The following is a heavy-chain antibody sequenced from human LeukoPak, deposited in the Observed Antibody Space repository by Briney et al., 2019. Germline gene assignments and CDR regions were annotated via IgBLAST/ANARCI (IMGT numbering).Heavy chain of an antibody. V-gene: IGHV3-23*01. CDR1: RFTFGSYG. CDR2: ISGSGGST. CDR3: AREASGSGTFYFDS. J-gene: IGHJ4*02. Sequence: GGSLRLSCVASRFTFGSYGMSWVRQAPGKGLEWVSVISGSGGSTYITDSVKGRFTISRDNSKNTLYLQMHSLRAEDTAVYYCAREASGSGTFYFDSWGQGTLVTVSS.